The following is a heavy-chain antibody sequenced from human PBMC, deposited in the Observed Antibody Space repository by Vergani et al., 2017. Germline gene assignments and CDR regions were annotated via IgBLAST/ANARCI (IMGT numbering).Heavy chain of an antibody. V-gene: IGHV3-30-3*01. J-gene: IGHJ3*02. CDR1: GFTFSSYA. D-gene: IGHD2-2*02. CDR2: ISYDGSNK. CDR3: ARDISADCSSTSCYSGAFDI. Sequence: QVQLVESGGGVVQPGRSLRLSCAASGFTFSSYAMHWVRQAPGKELEWVAVISYDGSNKYYADSVKGRFTISRDNSKNTLYLQMNSLRAEDTAVYYCARDISADCSSTSCYSGAFDIWGQGTMVTVSS.